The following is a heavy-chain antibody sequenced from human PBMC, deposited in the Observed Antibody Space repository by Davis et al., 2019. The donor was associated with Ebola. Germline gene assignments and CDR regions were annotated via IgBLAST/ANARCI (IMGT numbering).Heavy chain of an antibody. CDR2: IIPIFGTA. D-gene: IGHD3-3*01. J-gene: IGHJ6*02. Sequence: SVKVSCKASGGTFSSYAISWVRQAPGQGLKWMGGIIPIFGTANYAQKFQGRVTITADKSTSTAYMELSSLKSEDTAVYYCARAEIGVGGYYYYGMDVWGQGTTVTVSS. V-gene: IGHV1-69*06. CDR1: GGTFSSYA. CDR3: ARAEIGVGGYYYYGMDV.